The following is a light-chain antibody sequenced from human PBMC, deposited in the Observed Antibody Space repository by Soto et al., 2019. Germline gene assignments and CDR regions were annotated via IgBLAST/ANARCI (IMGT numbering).Light chain of an antibody. CDR3: TSYTSSSPFYV. CDR1: RTDVADGYDY. CDR2: DVS. Sequence: QSVVSRVGYVCGSPWQSIDISYTGVRTDVADGYDYVSWYQQHPGQAPQLIIYDVSNRPSGVSDRFSGSKSGNTASLTISGLQAEDEAEYYCTSYTSSSPFYVFGTGTKSPS. J-gene: IGLJ1*01. V-gene: IGLV2-14*03.